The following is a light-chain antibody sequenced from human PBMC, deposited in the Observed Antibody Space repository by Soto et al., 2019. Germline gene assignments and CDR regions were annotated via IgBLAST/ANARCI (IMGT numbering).Light chain of an antibody. J-gene: IGKJ3*01. CDR3: QQSYSTPS. CDR2: AAS. V-gene: IGKV1-39*01. Sequence: DIQMTQSPSSLSASVGGRVTITCRASQSISTYLNWYQQKPGKAPELLIYAASSSQSGVPSRFSGSGSGTEFTLTISSLQPEDFATYYCQQSYSTPSFGPGTKVDIK. CDR1: QSISTY.